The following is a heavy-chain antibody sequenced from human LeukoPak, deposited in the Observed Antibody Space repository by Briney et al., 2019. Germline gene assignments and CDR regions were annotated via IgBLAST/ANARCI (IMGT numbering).Heavy chain of an antibody. D-gene: IGHD3-10*01. V-gene: IGHV3-23*01. CDR1: GFTFSRYD. CDR2: VTYSSGYT. J-gene: IGHJ4*02. Sequence: GGSLRLSCAASGFTFSRYDMSWVRQAPGKGLECGSGVTYSSGYTYYADSVKGRFTISRDNYRNTLYLQMNSLRAEDTAVYYCAKDPSDLGGSGSNNYFDCWGQGTLVTVSS. CDR3: AKDPSDLGGSGSNNYFDC.